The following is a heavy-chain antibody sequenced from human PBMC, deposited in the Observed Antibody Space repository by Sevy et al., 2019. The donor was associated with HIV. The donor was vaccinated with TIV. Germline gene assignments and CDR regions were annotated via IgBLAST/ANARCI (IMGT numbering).Heavy chain of an antibody. CDR1: EFTFSDYY. J-gene: IGHJ6*03. CDR2: ISSSGYTI. CDR3: ARRKGIHNRGGDRYYYMDV. Sequence: GGSLRLSCTGSEFTFSDYYMSWIRQTPGKGLEWVSYISSSGYTIYYADSVKGRFTISRDNAKNSVYLQMNSLRAEDAAVYYCARRKGIHNRGGDRYYYMDVWGKGTTVTVSS. V-gene: IGHV3-11*01. D-gene: IGHD3-16*02.